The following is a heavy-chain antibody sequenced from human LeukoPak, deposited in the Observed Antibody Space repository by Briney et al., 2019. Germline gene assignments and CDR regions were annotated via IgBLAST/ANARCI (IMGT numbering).Heavy chain of an antibody. D-gene: IGHD4-23*01. Sequence: GGSLRLSCAGSGFTAITNYMSWVRQAPGKGLEWVSVIGSDGGGIQYADSVKGRFSISRDNSKNTLYLQMNSLRVEDTAVYYCAKYAPPTTVVTRFFDYWGQGTLVTVSS. J-gene: IGHJ4*02. CDR2: IGSDGGGI. CDR1: GFTAITNY. CDR3: AKYAPPTTVVTRFFDY. V-gene: IGHV3-53*01.